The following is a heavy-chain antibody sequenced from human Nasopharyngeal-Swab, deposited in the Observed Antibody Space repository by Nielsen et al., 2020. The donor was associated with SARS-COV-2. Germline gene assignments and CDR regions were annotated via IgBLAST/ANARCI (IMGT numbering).Heavy chain of an antibody. CDR3: ARDNIDVVVPAAMWVGWFDP. CDR2: ISSSSSYI. D-gene: IGHD2-2*01. J-gene: IGHJ5*02. CDR1: GFTFSSYS. V-gene: IGHV3-21*01. Sequence: GESLKISCAASGFTFSSYSMNWVRQAPGKGLEWVSSISSSSSYIYYADSVKGRFTISRDNSKNTLYLQMNSLRAEDTAVYYCARDNIDVVVPAAMWVGWFDPWGQGTLVTVSS.